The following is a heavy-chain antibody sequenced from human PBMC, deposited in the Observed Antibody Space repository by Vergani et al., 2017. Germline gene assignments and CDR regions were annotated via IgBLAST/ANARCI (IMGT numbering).Heavy chain of an antibody. CDR2: IFHTGGT. D-gene: IGHD2-8*01. CDR3: ARGYCTNSICRGKVDS. V-gene: IGHV4-4*03. CDR1: GGSISSSNW. Sequence: QVQLQESGPGLVKPPGTLSLTCVVSGGSISSSNWWSWVRQAPGKGLEWIGEIFHTGGTNYNPSLKSRVTMSVDKSKNQFSLEVTSVTATDTAVYYCARGYCTNSICRGKVDSWGQGTLVTVSS. J-gene: IGHJ4*02.